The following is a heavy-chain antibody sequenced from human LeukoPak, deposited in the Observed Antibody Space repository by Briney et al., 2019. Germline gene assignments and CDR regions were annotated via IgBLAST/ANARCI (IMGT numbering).Heavy chain of an antibody. CDR1: GFTFSSYS. D-gene: IGHD3-22*01. CDR2: ITASGTAM. J-gene: IGHJ4*02. CDR3: ARGAYYYED. V-gene: IGHV3-48*01. Sequence: GGSLRLSCAASGFTFSSYSMNWVRQAPGKGLEWVSHITASGTAMFYADSVKGRFTISRDNAKNPLYLQMNSLRAEDTAVYYCARGAYYYEDWGQGTLVTVSS.